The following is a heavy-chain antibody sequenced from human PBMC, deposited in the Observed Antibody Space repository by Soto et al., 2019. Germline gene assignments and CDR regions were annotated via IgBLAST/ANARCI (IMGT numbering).Heavy chain of an antibody. V-gene: IGHV1-8*02. J-gene: IGHJ6*02. D-gene: IGHD3-22*01. CDR2: MNPNSGNS. CDR3: ARGKYNYDSSGYLGV. Sequence: QVQLVQSGAEVKNPGASVKVSCKASGYTVTTYDINWVRQATGQGLEWMGWMNPNSGNSGNAQKFQGRVTMTRDTSISTAYMELSSLTSEDTAVYYCARGKYNYDSSGYLGVWGQGTTVTVSS. CDR1: GYTVTTYD.